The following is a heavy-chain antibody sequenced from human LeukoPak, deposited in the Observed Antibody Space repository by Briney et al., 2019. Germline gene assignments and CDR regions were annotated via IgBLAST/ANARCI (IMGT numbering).Heavy chain of an antibody. CDR2: ISYDGSNK. CDR1: GFTFSSYA. Sequence: GRSLRLSCAASGFTFSSYAMHWVRQAPGKGLEWVAVISYDGSNKYYADSVKGRFTISRDNSKNTLYLQMNSLRAEDTAVYYCARDRCGRTCRAATTTRDYWGQGTLVTVSS. D-gene: IGHD2-15*01. V-gene: IGHV3-30-3*01. J-gene: IGHJ4*02. CDR3: ARDRCGRTCRAATTTRDY.